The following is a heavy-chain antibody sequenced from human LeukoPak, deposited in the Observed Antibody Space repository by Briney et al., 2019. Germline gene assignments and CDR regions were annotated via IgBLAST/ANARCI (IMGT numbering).Heavy chain of an antibody. CDR3: ARGGGDGYDDTRGGY. J-gene: IGHJ4*02. CDR2: INSDGSST. Sequence: PGGSLRLSRAASGFTFSSYWMHWVRQAPGKGLVRVSRINSDGSSTSYADSVKGRFPISRDNAKNTLYLQMNSLRAEDTAVYYCARGGGDGYDDTRGGYWGQGTLVTVSS. CDR1: GFTFSSYW. D-gene: IGHD5-24*01. V-gene: IGHV3-74*01.